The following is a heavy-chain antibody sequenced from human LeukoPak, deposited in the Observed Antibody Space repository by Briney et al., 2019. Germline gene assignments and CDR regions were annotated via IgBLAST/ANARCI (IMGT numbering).Heavy chain of an antibody. CDR2: ISWDGGST. CDR1: GFTFDDYT. J-gene: IGHJ4*02. Sequence: GGSLRLSCAASGFTFDDYTMHWVRQAPGKGLEWVSLISWDGGSTYYADSVKGRFTISRDNSKNSLYLQMNSLRTEDTALYYCAKGPSIAAAGLFFDYWGQGTLVTVSS. D-gene: IGHD6-13*01. V-gene: IGHV3-43*01. CDR3: AKGPSIAAAGLFFDY.